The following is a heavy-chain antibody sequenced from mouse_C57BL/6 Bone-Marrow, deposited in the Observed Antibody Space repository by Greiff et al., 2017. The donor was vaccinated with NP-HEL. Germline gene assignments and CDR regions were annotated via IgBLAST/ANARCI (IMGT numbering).Heavy chain of an antibody. CDR2: IDPENGDT. D-gene: IGHD1-1*01. Sequence: VQLQQSGAELVRPGASVKLSCTASGFNIKDDYMHWVKQRPEQGLEWIGWIDPENGDTEYASKFHGKATITADTSSNTAYLQLSSLTSEDTAVYYCTMHYYGSSYCAMDYWGQGTSVTVSS. CDR1: GFNIKDDY. CDR3: TMHYYGSSYCAMDY. J-gene: IGHJ4*01. V-gene: IGHV14-4*01.